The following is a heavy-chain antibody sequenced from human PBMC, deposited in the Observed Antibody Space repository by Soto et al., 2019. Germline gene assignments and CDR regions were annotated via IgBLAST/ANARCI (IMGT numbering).Heavy chain of an antibody. J-gene: IGHJ6*02. V-gene: IGHV1-69*06. CDR1: GGTFRSYG. Sequence: SVKVSCKASGGTFRSYGINWVRQAPGQGLEWMGGTVPSYGTANYAQKFQGRLTITADTSTSTAYMELSSLRYEDTAVYYCARSVDVGALYYGMDVWGQGTTVTVSS. D-gene: IGHD1-26*01. CDR3: ARSVDVGALYYGMDV. CDR2: TVPSYGTA.